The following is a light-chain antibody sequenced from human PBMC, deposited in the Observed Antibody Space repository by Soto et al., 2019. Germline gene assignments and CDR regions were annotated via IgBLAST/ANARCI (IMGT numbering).Light chain of an antibody. Sequence: QSALTQPASVSGSPGQSITISCTGTSSDVGGYKYVSWFQQHPGKAPKLMIYDVDNRPSGVSNRFSGSKSGNTASLTISGLKAEAEADYYCSSYTGTNTHVIGTGPKVXVL. CDR2: DVD. V-gene: IGLV2-14*03. CDR1: SSDVGGYKY. J-gene: IGLJ1*01. CDR3: SSYTGTNTHV.